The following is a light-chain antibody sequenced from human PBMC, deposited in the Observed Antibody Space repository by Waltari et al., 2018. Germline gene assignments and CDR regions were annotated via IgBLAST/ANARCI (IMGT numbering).Light chain of an antibody. Sequence: EIVLAQSPATLSFSPGERATLSCRASQSVGRFLAWYQRKPGQAPRLLIYDASDRATGTPARFSGSRSGTDFTLTISSLEPEDFAVYYCQHRGNWPLLAFGQGTRLEIK. CDR1: QSVGRF. V-gene: IGKV3-11*01. J-gene: IGKJ5*01. CDR3: QHRGNWPLLA. CDR2: DAS.